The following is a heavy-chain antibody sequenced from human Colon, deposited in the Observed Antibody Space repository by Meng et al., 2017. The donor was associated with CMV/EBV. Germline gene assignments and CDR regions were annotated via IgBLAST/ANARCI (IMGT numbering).Heavy chain of an antibody. Sequence: QVPLQEWGPGLVKPSETLSLTCTVSGGSISGHYWTWIRRPAGEGLQWLGRIYSNGRIDENYSLRSRVTISVDTSKNQLSLRLTSVTAADTAVYYCGRAGARGVPIDVWGRGTLVTVSS. CDR2: IYSNGRI. J-gene: IGHJ1*01. CDR1: GGSISGHY. D-gene: IGHD3-10*01. CDR3: GRAGARGVPIDV. V-gene: IGHV4-4*07.